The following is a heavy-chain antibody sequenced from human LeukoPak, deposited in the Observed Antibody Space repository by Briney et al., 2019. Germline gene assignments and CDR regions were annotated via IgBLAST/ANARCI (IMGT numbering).Heavy chain of an antibody. J-gene: IGHJ3*02. CDR3: ARDTYYYGSGSYYAFDI. Sequence: PGGSLRLSCAASGFTFSSYSMNWVRQAPGKGLEWVSYISSSSSTIYYADSVKGRFTISRDNAKNSLYLQTNSLRAEDTAVYYCARDTYYYGSGSYYAFDIWGQGTMVTVSS. V-gene: IGHV3-48*01. D-gene: IGHD3-10*01. CDR1: GFTFSSYS. CDR2: ISSSSSTI.